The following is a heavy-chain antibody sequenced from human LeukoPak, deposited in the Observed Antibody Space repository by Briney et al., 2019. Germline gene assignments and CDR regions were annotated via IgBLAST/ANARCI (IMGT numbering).Heavy chain of an antibody. J-gene: IGHJ4*02. CDR2: IRDRGGRT. CDR3: AKRGVVIRVILVGFHKEAYYFDS. V-gene: IGHV3-23*01. CDR1: GITISNSG. Sequence: GGSLRLSCEVSGITISNSGMSWVRQAPGKGLEWVAGIRDRGGRTTYEDSVKGRVTISRNNPKNTLYLQMNSLRAEDTAVYFCAKRGVVIRVILVGFHKEAYYFDSWGQGALVTVCS. D-gene: IGHD3-10*01.